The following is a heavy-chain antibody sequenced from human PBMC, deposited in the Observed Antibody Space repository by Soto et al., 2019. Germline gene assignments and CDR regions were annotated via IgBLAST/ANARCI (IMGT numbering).Heavy chain of an antibody. CDR2: IIPIFGTA. D-gene: IGHD1-7*01. J-gene: IGHJ5*02. V-gene: IGHV1-69*01. Sequence: QVQLVQSGAELKKPGSSVKVSCKASGGTFSSYAISWVRQAPGQGLEWMGGIIPIFGTANYAQKFQGRVTITADESTSTAYMELSSLRSEDTAVYYCARALGGYNWNYPGVGWFDPWGQGTLVTVSS. CDR3: ARALGGYNWNYPGVGWFDP. CDR1: GGTFSSYA.